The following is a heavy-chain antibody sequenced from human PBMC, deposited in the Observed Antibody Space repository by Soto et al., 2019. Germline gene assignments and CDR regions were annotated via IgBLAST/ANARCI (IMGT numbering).Heavy chain of an antibody. J-gene: IGHJ4*02. V-gene: IGHV4-39*01. CDR2: AYFSGGNT. Sequence: NPSETLSLTCSVSGDSMMGYHFYWGWIRQAPGKGLEWIGSAYFSGGNTYYSPSLKSRVSISVDTSKNEFSLRLTSLTAADTAVYFCAYGSSSAWIDYWGQGTLVTVSS. CDR1: GDSMMGYHFY. CDR3: AYGSSSAWIDY. D-gene: IGHD6-25*01.